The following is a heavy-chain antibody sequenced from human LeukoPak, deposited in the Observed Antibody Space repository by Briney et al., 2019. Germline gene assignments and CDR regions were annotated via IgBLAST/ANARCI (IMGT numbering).Heavy chain of an antibody. V-gene: IGHV4-4*07. D-gene: IGHD3-22*01. CDR3: ARGRYYYDSSGYYYYFDY. CDR2: IYTSGST. Sequence: SETLSLTCTVSGGSISSYYWSWIRQPAGKGLEWIGRIYTSGSTNYNSSLKSRVTISVDTSKNQFSLKLSSVTAADTAVYYCARGRYYYDSSGYYYYFDYWGQGTLVTVSS. J-gene: IGHJ4*02. CDR1: GGSISSYY.